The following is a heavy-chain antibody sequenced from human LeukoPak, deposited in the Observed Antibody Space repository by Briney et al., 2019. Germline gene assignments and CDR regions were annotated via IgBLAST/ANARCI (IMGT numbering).Heavy chain of an antibody. V-gene: IGHV4-59*08. CDR1: GGSISSYY. D-gene: IGHD6-6*01. CDR3: ARHSGYSSSPKDLYYYYGMDV. CDR2: IYYSGST. Sequence: SETLSLTCTVSGGSISSYYWSWIRQPPGKGLEWIGYIYYSGSTNYNPSLKSRVTISVDTSKNQFSLKLSSVTAADTAVYYCARHSGYSSSPKDLYYYYGMDVWGQGTTVTVSS. J-gene: IGHJ6*02.